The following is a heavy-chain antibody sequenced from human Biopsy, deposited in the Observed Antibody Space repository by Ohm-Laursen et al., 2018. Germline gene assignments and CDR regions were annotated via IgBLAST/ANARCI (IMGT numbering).Heavy chain of an antibody. CDR1: GRSMTGYE. J-gene: IGHJ3*02. D-gene: IGHD6-19*01. V-gene: IGHV4-59*01. CDR3: ARVEAGTYDALDI. CDR2: IYYSGGT. Sequence: SLSLTCSVSGRSMTGYEWSWIRLAPGKGLEWIGYIYYSGGTKYNPSLASRVTFSVDMSKSQFSLKLYSVTAADTAVYYCARVEAGTYDALDIWGQGTLVAVSA.